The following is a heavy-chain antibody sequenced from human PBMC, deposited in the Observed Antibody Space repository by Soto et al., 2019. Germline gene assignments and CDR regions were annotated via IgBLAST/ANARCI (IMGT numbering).Heavy chain of an antibody. D-gene: IGHD2-15*01. Sequence: LRLSCAASGFTFSSYAMGWVRQGPGKGLEWVAVVSIGGSTHYADSVRGRFTISRDNSKNTLSLQMNSLTAGDTAVYFCAKRRGAGGHFDYWGQGALVTVSS. V-gene: IGHV3-23*01. CDR3: AKRRGAGGHFDY. CDR1: GFTFSSYA. CDR2: VSIGGST. J-gene: IGHJ4*02.